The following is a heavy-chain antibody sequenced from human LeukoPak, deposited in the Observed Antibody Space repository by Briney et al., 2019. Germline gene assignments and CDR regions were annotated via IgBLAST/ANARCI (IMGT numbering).Heavy chain of an antibody. J-gene: IGHJ3*02. CDR1: GGSISSYY. CDR3: ARDRRGYSGYDAFDI. Sequence: SETLSLTCTVSGGSISSYYWSWIRQPPGKGLEWIGYTYYSGSTNYNPSLKSRVTISVDTSKNQFSLKLSSVTAADTAVYYCARDRRGYSGYDAFDIWGQGTMVTVSS. D-gene: IGHD5-12*01. CDR2: TYYSGST. V-gene: IGHV4-59*01.